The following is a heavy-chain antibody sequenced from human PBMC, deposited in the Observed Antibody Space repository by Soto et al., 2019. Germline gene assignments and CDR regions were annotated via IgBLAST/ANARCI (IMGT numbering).Heavy chain of an antibody. J-gene: IGHJ5*02. CDR3: ARQRTDCSSTSCYNWFDP. CDR1: GYSFTSYW. V-gene: IGHV5-10-1*01. Sequence: GESLKISCKGSGYSFTSYWISWVRQMPGKGLEWMGRIDPSDSYTNYSPSFQGHVTISADKSISTAYLQWSSLKASDTAMYYCARQRTDCSSTSCYNWFDPWGQGTLVTVSS. CDR2: IDPSDSYT. D-gene: IGHD2-2*01.